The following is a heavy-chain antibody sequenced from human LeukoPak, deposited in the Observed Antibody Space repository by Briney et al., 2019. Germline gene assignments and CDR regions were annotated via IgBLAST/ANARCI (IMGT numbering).Heavy chain of an antibody. V-gene: IGHV3-48*03. CDR2: ISSSGSTI. CDR1: GFTFSSYE. J-gene: IGHJ6*04. D-gene: IGHD3-10*02. Sequence: AGGSLRLSCAASGFTFSSYEMNWVRQAPGKGLEWVSHISSSGSTIYYADSVKGRFTISRDNAKNSLYLQMNSLGAEDTAVYYCAELGITMIGGVWGKGTTVTISS. CDR3: AELGITMIGGV.